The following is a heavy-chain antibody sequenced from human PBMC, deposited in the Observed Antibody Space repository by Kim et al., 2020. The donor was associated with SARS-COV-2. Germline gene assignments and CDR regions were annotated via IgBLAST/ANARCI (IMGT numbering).Heavy chain of an antibody. CDR3: LTEIISRAFDH. J-gene: IGHJ4*03. CDR2: ITNGGGHI. Sequence: GGSLRLSCAASGFTFSAHDLNWVRQAPGKGLEWVAHITNGGGHIYYADSVKGRFIISRDNTKNTLYLQMNSLRHEDTAVYYCLTEIISRAFDHWGQGSLVTVSS. D-gene: IGHD3-10*01. V-gene: IGHV3-30*03. CDR1: GFTFSAHD.